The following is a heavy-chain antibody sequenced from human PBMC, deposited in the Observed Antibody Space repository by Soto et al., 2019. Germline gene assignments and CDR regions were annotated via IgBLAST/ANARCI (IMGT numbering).Heavy chain of an antibody. V-gene: IGHV3-66*01. CDR2: ITGGGNT. Sequence: GGSLRLSCAASGFTFSSYAMHWVRQAPGKGLEWVSDITGGGNTHYADFVKGRFTISRDDSNNTVSLLMNSLRADDTAVYYCARENYYYGMDVWGQGTTVTVSS. J-gene: IGHJ6*02. CDR1: GFTFSSYA. CDR3: ARENYYYGMDV.